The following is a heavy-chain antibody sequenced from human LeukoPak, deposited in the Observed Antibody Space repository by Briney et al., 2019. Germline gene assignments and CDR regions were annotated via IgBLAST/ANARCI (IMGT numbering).Heavy chain of an antibody. V-gene: IGHV3-23*01. D-gene: IGHD3-3*01. CDR3: AKHPYNDFWSGYYKGFDY. Sequence: GGSLRLSCAASGFTFSSYAMSWVRQAPGKGLEWVSSFSGAGDYTHSADSVKGRFIIFRDNSKNTLYLQMNSLRVEDTAVYYCAKHPYNDFWSGYYKGFDYWGQGTLVTVSS. CDR2: FSGAGDYT. J-gene: IGHJ4*02. CDR1: GFTFSSYA.